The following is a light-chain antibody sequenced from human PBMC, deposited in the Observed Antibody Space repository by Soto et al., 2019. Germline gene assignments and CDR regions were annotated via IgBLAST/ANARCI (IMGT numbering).Light chain of an antibody. V-gene: IGKV3-20*01. CDR3: QQYGSSPSSS. Sequence: EIVLTQSPGTLSLSPGERATLSCRASQSVSSSYLAWYQQKPGQAPRLLIYGASSRATGIPDRFSGSVSGTHFALTISRLKPDDLAVYYCQQYGSSPSSSFGQGTRLEIK. CDR1: QSVSSSY. CDR2: GAS. J-gene: IGKJ5*01.